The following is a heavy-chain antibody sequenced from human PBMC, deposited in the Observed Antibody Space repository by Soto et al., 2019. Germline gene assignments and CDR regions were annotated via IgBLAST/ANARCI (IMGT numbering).Heavy chain of an antibody. J-gene: IGHJ4*02. D-gene: IGHD3-16*01. Sequence: QVQLVQSGAEVKKPGASVKVSCKASGYTFTSYGISWVRQAPGQGLEWMGWISAYNGNTNYAQKLQGRVTMTTDTPGCRADMELTIRSLEAAAVEYCACGEWGGGDYCGQGTLVTVS. CDR1: GYTFTSYG. CDR2: ISAYNGNT. CDR3: ACGEWGGGDY. V-gene: IGHV1-18*01.